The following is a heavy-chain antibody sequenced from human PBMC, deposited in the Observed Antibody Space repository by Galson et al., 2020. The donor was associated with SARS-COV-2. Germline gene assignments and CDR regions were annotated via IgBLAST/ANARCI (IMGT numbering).Heavy chain of an antibody. CDR3: AKDLKSKYCSSTSCSNYYGIDV. CDR2: IWNDGSNK. CDR1: GFTFSSYG. D-gene: IGHD2-2*01. J-gene: IGHJ6*02. Sequence: GGSLRLSCAASGFTFSSYGMHWVRQAPGKGLEWVAVIWNDGSNKYYADSVKGRFTISRDNSKNKRYLQMNSLRAEDTAVYYCAKDLKSKYCSSTSCSNYYGIDVWGQGTTVTVSS. V-gene: IGHV3-33*06.